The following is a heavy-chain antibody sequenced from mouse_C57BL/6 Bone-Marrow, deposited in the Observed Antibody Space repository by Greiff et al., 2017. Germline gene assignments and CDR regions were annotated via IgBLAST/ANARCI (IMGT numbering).Heavy chain of an antibody. CDR1: GFTFSDYG. V-gene: IGHV5-17*01. Sequence: EVMLVESGGGLVKPGGSLKLSCAASGFTFSDYGMHWVRQTPEKGLEWVAYISSGSSTIYYPDTVKGRFTISRDNAKNTLYLQMTSLRSEDTAMYYCARDNIWLCMDYGGQGTSVTVSS. CDR2: ISSGSSTI. CDR3: ARDNIWLCMDY. J-gene: IGHJ4*01. D-gene: IGHD1-1*02.